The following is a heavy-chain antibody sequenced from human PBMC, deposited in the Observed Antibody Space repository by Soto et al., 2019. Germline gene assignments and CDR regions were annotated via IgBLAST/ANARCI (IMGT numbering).Heavy chain of an antibody. J-gene: IGHJ4*02. Sequence: GGSLRLSCAASGFTFDDYAMHWVRQAPGKGLEWVSGISWNSGSIGYADSVKGRFTISRDNAKNSLYLQMNSLRAEDTALYYCAKDTGSGWYDYWGQGTLVTVSS. V-gene: IGHV3-9*01. CDR2: ISWNSGSI. CDR1: GFTFDDYA. D-gene: IGHD6-19*01. CDR3: AKDTGSGWYDY.